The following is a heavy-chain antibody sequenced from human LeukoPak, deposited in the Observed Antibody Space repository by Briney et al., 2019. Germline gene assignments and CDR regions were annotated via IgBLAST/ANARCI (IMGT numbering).Heavy chain of an antibody. J-gene: IGHJ5*02. V-gene: IGHV3-33*08. CDR1: RFTFDDYT. D-gene: IGHD7-27*01. Sequence: GGSLRLSCAASRFTFDDYTMDWVRQAPGNGLEWVAVIWYDGSNKYYADSVKGRFTISRDNSKNTLYLQMNSLRAEDTAVYYCARDLLGPSLNWFDPWGQGNLVTVSS. CDR2: IWYDGSNK. CDR3: ARDLLGPSLNWFDP.